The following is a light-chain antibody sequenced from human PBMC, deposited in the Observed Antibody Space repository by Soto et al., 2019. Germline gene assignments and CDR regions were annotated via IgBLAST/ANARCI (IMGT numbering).Light chain of an antibody. CDR3: QQYNNWPPIT. V-gene: IGKV3-15*01. J-gene: IGKJ5*01. Sequence: EIVVTQSPATLSVSPGERATLSCRASQSVSSNLAWYQQKPGQAPRLLIYGASTRATGIPARFSGSGSGAEFTRTISRLQSEDFSVYYCQQYNNWPPITFGQGTRLEIK. CDR2: GAS. CDR1: QSVSSN.